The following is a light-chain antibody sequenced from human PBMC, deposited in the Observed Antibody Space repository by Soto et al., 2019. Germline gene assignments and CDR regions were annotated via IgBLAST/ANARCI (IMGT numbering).Light chain of an antibody. CDR3: HHYSTYSPT. Sequence: DIQMTQSPSNMSASVGDRVTITCRASQSISFWLAWYQQKPGKAPTLLLYDASTLESGVPSRFSGSVSGTQFTLTISSLQPDDFATYFCHHYSTYSPTFGQGTKVEIK. CDR1: QSISFW. CDR2: DAS. V-gene: IGKV1-5*01. J-gene: IGKJ1*01.